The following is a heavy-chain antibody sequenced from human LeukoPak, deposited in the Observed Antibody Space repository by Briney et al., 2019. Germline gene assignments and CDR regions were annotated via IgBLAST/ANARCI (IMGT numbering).Heavy chain of an antibody. J-gene: IGHJ4*02. CDR3: ARQVTFGYAYAYYFDY. D-gene: IGHD3-16*01. Sequence: SETLSLTCAVYGGSFSGYFWSYIRQPPGKGLEWLGEISHSGSTNYSPSLKSRVTISVDTSKSQFSLRLSSVTAADTAVYYCARQVTFGYAYAYYFDYWGQGTLVTVSS. V-gene: IGHV4-34*01. CDR1: GGSFSGYF. CDR2: ISHSGST.